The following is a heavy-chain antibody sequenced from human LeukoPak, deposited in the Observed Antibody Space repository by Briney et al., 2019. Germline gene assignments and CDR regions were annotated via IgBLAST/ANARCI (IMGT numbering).Heavy chain of an antibody. J-gene: IGHJ4*02. CDR1: GFTFSSYA. V-gene: IGHV3-23*01. D-gene: IGHD6-19*01. CDR3: AKDLRVVAPYSSGWYGY. CDR2: ISGSGGST. Sequence: PGGSLRLSCAASGFTFSSYAMSWVRQAPGKGPEWVSAISGSGGSTYYADSVKGRFTISRDNSKNTLYLQMNSLRAEDTAVYYCAKDLRVVAPYSSGWYGYWGQGTLVTVSS.